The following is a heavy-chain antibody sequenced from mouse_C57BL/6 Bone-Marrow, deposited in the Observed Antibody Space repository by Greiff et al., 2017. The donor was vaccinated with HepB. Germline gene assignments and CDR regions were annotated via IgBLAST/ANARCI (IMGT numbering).Heavy chain of an antibody. Sequence: QVQLQQSGPGLVQPSQSLSITCTVSGFSLTSYGVHWVRQSPGKGLEWLGVIWSGGSTDYNAAVISRLSISKDNSKSQVFFKMNSLQADDTAIYYCARKDYGSSSRWYFDVWGTGTTVTVSS. CDR2: IWSGGST. CDR3: ARKDYGSSSRWYFDV. J-gene: IGHJ1*03. D-gene: IGHD1-1*01. V-gene: IGHV2-2*01. CDR1: GFSLTSYG.